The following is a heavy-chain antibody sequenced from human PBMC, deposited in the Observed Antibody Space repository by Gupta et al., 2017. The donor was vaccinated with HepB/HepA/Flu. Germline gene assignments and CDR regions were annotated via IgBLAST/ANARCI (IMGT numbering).Heavy chain of an antibody. CDR1: GGTFSSYG. Sequence: QVQLVQSGAEVKKPGSSVNVSCKVSGGTFSSYGFSWVRQAPGLGPEWVGGIIPVFGTPNYAQKFQGRVTITADESTSTAYMELKSLRSEDTAVYFCARGSTITGTYEDWGQGTQVTVSS. CDR2: IIPVFGTP. D-gene: IGHD5-12*01. J-gene: IGHJ4*02. CDR3: ARGSTITGTYED. V-gene: IGHV1-69*01.